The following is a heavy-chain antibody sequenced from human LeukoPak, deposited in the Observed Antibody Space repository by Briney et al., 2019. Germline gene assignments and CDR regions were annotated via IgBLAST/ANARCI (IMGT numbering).Heavy chain of an antibody. CDR3: ARVVVVPAATHYYYMDV. CDR1: GYAFTSYG. D-gene: IGHD2-2*01. Sequence: ASVKVSCKASGYAFTSYGISWVRQAPGQGLEWMGWIRAYNGNTNYAQKLQGRVTMTTDTSTSTAYMELRSLRSDDTAVYYCARVVVVPAATHYYYMDVWGKGTTVTVSS. V-gene: IGHV1-18*01. CDR2: IRAYNGNT. J-gene: IGHJ6*03.